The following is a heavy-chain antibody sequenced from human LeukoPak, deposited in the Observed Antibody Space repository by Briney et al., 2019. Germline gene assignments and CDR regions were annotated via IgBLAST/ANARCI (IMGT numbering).Heavy chain of an antibody. CDR2: ISSSGSTI. V-gene: IGHV3-48*03. CDR1: GFTLSSYE. J-gene: IGHJ4*02. Sequence: GGSLRLSCAASGFTLSSYEMNWVRPAPGKGLEWVSYISSSGSTIYYADSVKGRFTISRDNAKNSLYLQMNSLRAEDTAVYYCASQTGYCSSTSCSVDYWGQGTLVTVSS. D-gene: IGHD2-2*01. CDR3: ASQTGYCSSTSCSVDY.